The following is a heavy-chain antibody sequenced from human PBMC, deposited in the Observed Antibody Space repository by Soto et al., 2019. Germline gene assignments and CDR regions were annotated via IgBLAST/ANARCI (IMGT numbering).Heavy chain of an antibody. Sequence: SETLSLTCTVSGGSISSSSYFWGWIRQPPGKGLEWIGSIHYSGTTYYNASLKSRVTISVDTSKNQFSLKLSSVTAADTAMYYCARHKDSTGYRPFDYWGHGTLVTVS. V-gene: IGHV4-39*01. CDR3: ARHKDSTGYRPFDY. J-gene: IGHJ4*01. CDR1: GGSISSSSYF. CDR2: IHYSGTT. D-gene: IGHD3-22*01.